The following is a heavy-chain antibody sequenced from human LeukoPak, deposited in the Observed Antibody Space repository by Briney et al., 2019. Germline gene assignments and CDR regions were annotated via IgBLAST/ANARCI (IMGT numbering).Heavy chain of an antibody. CDR2: INHSGST. CDR3: AGIFGVVITTSYYYYGMDV. D-gene: IGHD3-3*01. V-gene: IGHV4-34*01. J-gene: IGHJ6*02. CDR1: GGSFSGYY. Sequence: KPSETLSLTCAVYGGSFSGYYWSWIRQPPGKGLEWIGEINHSGSTNYKPSLKSRATISVDTSMSQFSLKLSSVTAADAAVYYCAGIFGVVITTSYYYYGMDVWGQGTTVTVSS.